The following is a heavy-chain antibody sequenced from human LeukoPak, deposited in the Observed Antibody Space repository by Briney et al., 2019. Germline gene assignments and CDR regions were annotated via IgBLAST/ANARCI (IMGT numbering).Heavy chain of an antibody. CDR2: ISPEGSGT. V-gene: IGHV3-74*01. CDR1: GFSLSDYW. D-gene: IGHD2-8*02. Sequence: GALRLSCVVSGFSLSDYWMQWVRQVPGNGLVWVSRISPEGSGTTYGDSVKGRFTISRDSAKNTLYLQMNSLRAEDAAVYYCTRVLAGRPGLMDVWGRGTTVTVSS. J-gene: IGHJ6*02. CDR3: TRVLAGRPGLMDV.